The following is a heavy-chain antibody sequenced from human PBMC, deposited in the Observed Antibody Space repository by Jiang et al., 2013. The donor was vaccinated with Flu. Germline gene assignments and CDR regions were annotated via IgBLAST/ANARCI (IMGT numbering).Heavy chain of an antibody. Sequence: VQPGRSLRLSCAASGFTFSSYGMHWVRQAPGKGLEWVAVISYDGSNKYYADSVKGRFTIPRDNSKNTLYLQMNSLRAEDTAVYYCAKEGGYCTNGVCYPSYYGMDVWGQGTTVTVSS. CDR2: ISYDGSNK. D-gene: IGHD2-8*01. CDR3: AKEGGYCTNGVCYPSYYGMDV. V-gene: IGHV3-30*18. CDR1: GFTFSSYG. J-gene: IGHJ6*02.